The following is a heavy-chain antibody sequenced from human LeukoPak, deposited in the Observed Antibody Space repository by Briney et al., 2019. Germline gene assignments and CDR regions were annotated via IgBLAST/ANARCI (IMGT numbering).Heavy chain of an antibody. Sequence: GGSLRLSCAASGFTFSSYGMHWVRQAPGKGLEWVAVIWYDGSNKYYADSVKGRFTISRDNSKNTLYLQMNSLRAEDTAVYYCAKDGCSGGSCGVVIDYWGQGTLVTVSS. D-gene: IGHD2-15*01. V-gene: IGHV3-30*02. J-gene: IGHJ4*02. CDR1: GFTFSSYG. CDR2: IWYDGSNK. CDR3: AKDGCSGGSCGVVIDY.